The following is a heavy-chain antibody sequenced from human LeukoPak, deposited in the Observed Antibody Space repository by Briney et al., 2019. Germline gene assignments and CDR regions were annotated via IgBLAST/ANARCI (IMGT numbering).Heavy chain of an antibody. J-gene: IGHJ4*02. CDR2: INPNSGGT. CDR3: ARAWSTHGYSGYDWRYYFDY. V-gene: IGHV1-2*06. D-gene: IGHD5-12*01. Sequence: GASVKVSCKASGYTFTSYEINWVRQAPGQGLEWMGRINPNSGGTNYAQKFQGRVTMTRDTSISTAYMELSRLRSDDTAVYYCARAWSTHGYSGYDWRYYFDYWGQGTLVTVSS. CDR1: GYTFTSYE.